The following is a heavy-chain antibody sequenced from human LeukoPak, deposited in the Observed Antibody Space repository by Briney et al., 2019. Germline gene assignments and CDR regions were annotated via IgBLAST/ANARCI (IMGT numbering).Heavy chain of an antibody. CDR3: ARSVRQWLVLWNFDY. V-gene: IGHV1-69*13. CDR2: IIPIFGTA. J-gene: IGHJ4*02. D-gene: IGHD6-19*01. Sequence: ASAKVSCKASGGTFSSYAIGWVRQAPGQGLEWMGGIIPIFGTANYAQKFQGRVTITADESTSTAYMELSSLRSEDTAVYYCARSVRQWLVLWNFDYWGQGTLVTVSS. CDR1: GGTFSSYA.